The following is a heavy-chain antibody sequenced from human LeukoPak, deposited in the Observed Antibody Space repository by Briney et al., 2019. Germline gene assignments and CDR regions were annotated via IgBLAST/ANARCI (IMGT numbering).Heavy chain of an antibody. CDR3: ARRSTVAGRGRFDH. CDR2: VHYSGST. Sequence: PSETLSLTCTVSGGSIRSTSYYWGWIRQPPGKGLEWLGSVHYSGSTYDNPSLKSRVTISVDTSKNQFSLKLISVAAADTAVYYCARRSTVAGRGRFDHWGQGTLVTVSS. J-gene: IGHJ5*02. CDR1: GGSIRSTSYY. V-gene: IGHV4-39*01. D-gene: IGHD6-19*01.